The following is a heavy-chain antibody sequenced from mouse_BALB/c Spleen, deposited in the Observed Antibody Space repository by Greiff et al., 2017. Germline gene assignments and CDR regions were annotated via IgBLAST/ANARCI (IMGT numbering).Heavy chain of an antibody. CDR3: ARSRSYYAMDY. CDR2: ISTYYGDA. J-gene: IGHJ4*01. CDR1: GYTFTDYA. V-gene: IGHV1S137*01. Sequence: VQLVESGAELVRPGVSVKISCKGSGYTFTDYAMHWVKQSHAKSLEWIGVISTYYGDASYNQKFKGKATMTVDKSSSTAYMELARLTSEDSAIYYCARSRSYYAMDYWGQGTSVTVSS. D-gene: IGHD3-1*01.